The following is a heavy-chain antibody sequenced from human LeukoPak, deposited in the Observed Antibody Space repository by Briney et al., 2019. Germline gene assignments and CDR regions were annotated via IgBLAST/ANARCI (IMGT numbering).Heavy chain of an antibody. CDR3: ARSYNYRFDY. Sequence: GGSLRLSCEVFGFTVSTYWMHWVRQGPGKGLEWVARLSSDGRSTNYADFVKGRATISRDNAKNTLFLEMSGLRADDTAVYYCARSYNYRFDYWGQGTLVVVSS. CDR2: LSSDGRST. J-gene: IGHJ4*02. CDR1: GFTVSTYW. V-gene: IGHV3-74*01. D-gene: IGHD3-22*01.